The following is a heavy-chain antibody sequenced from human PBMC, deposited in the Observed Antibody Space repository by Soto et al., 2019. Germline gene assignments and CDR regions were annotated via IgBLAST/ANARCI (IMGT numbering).Heavy chain of an antibody. CDR3: ARLYSSSWCDY. CDR2: ISYSGST. D-gene: IGHD6-13*01. CDR1: GDSINSSDYY. V-gene: IGHV4-39*01. Sequence: PSETLSLTCTVSGDSINSSDYYWGWIRQPPGKGLEWIGSISYSGSTYYNPSLKSRVTISVDTSKNQFSLNLSSVTAADTAVYYCARLYSSSWCDYWGQGTLVTVSS. J-gene: IGHJ4*02.